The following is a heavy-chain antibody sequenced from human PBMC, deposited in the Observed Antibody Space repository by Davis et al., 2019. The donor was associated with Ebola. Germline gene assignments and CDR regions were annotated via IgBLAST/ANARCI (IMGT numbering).Heavy chain of an antibody. CDR2: IYYSGST. CDR1: GASISSYY. D-gene: IGHD3-22*01. CDR3: NMVIGYYGMDV. V-gene: IGHV4-59*08. J-gene: IGHJ6*02. Sequence: MPSETLSLTCSVSGASISSYYWSWIRQPPGKGLEWIGYIYYSGSTNYNPSLKSRVTISVDTSKNQFSLKLSSVTAADTAVYYCNMVIGYYGMDVWGQGTTVTVSS.